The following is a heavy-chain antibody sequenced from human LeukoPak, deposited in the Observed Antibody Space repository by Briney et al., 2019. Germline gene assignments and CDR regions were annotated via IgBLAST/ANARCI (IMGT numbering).Heavy chain of an antibody. CDR2: IYYSGST. CDR3: AGDTGGRAAPLFDY. J-gene: IGHJ4*02. Sequence: PSETLSLTCTVSGGSISSYYWSWIRQPPGKGLEWIGYIYYSGSTNYNPSLKSRVTISVDTSKNQFSLKLSSVTAADTAVYYCAGDTGGRAAPLFDYWGQGTLVTVSS. CDR1: GGSISSYY. V-gene: IGHV4-59*01. D-gene: IGHD6-6*01.